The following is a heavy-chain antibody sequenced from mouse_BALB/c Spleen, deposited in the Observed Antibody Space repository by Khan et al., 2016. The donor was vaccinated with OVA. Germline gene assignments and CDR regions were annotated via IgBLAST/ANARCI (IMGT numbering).Heavy chain of an antibody. CDR1: GFTFSTYG. CDR3: ARLAYYYDSEGFAY. V-gene: IGHV5-6*01. J-gene: IGHJ3*01. Sequence: EVELVESGGDLVKPGGSLKLSCAASGFTFSTYGMSLVRQTPDKRLEWVATVSTGCGYTYYPDSVKGRFTISRDNAKNTLYLQMSSLKSEDTAMFYCARLAYYYDSEGFAYWGQGTLVTGSA. CDR2: VSTGCGYT. D-gene: IGHD1-1*01.